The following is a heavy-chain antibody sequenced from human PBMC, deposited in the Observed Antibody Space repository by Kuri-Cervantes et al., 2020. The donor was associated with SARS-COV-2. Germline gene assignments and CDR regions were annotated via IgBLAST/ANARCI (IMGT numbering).Heavy chain of an antibody. D-gene: IGHD5-18*01. J-gene: IGHJ4*02. CDR3: TRDRKLWSPGPLLFDY. Sequence: GGSLRLSCATSGFTVSRDYMRWFRQAPGKGLEWVGFIRSKAYGGTTEYAASVKGRFTISRDDSKSIAYLQMNSLKTEDTAVYYCTRDRKLWSPGPLLFDYWGQGTLVTVSS. CDR2: IRSKAYGGTT. V-gene: IGHV3-49*03. CDR1: GFTVSRDY.